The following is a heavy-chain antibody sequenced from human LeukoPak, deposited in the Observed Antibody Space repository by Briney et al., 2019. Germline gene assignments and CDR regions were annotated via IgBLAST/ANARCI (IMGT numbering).Heavy chain of an antibody. CDR3: ARRRYSSNWYYFDY. Sequence: ASVKVSCKASGYTFTSYGISWVRQAPGQGLEWMGWISAYNGNTNYAQKLQGRVTMTTDTSTSTAYMELRSLRSDDTAVYYCARRRYSSNWYYFDYWGQGTLVTVSS. CDR1: GYTFTSYG. J-gene: IGHJ4*02. D-gene: IGHD6-13*01. V-gene: IGHV1-18*01. CDR2: ISAYNGNT.